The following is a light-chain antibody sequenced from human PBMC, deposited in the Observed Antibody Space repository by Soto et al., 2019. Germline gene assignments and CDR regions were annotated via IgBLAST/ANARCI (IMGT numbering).Light chain of an antibody. V-gene: IGKV1-5*01. CDR1: QSISNW. CDR2: DAS. J-gene: IGKJ1*01. CDR3: QQYDIYSRT. Sequence: DIQMTQSPSTLSASVGDRLTITCRASQSISNWLAWYQQKPGKAPKLLIYDASTLQSGVPSRFSGSGSGTEFTLTISSLQPDDFATYYCQQYDIYSRTFGQGTKVDIK.